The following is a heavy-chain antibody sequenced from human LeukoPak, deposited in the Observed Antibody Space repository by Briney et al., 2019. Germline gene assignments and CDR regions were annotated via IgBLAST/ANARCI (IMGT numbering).Heavy chain of an antibody. J-gene: IGHJ6*02. V-gene: IGHV1-24*01. Sequence: ASVKVSCKVSGYILTELSMHWVRQAPGKGLEWMGGFDPEDGETIYAQKFQGRVTMTEDTSTDTLYMELSSLRSEDTAVYYCAGKNYYYGMDVWGQGTTVTVSS. CDR1: GYILTELS. CDR3: AGKNYYYGMDV. D-gene: IGHD4-23*01. CDR2: FDPEDGET.